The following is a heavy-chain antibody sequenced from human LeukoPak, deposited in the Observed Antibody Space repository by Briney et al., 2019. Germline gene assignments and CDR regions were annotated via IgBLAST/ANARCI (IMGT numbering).Heavy chain of an antibody. D-gene: IGHD6-6*01. J-gene: IGHJ4*02. CDR1: GGTFSSYA. Sequence: ASVKVSCKASGGTFSSYAISWVRQAPGQGLEWMGGIIPILGIANYAQKFQGRVTITADKSTSTAYMELSSLRSEDTAVYYCARDVATLYYFDYWGQGTLVTVSS. CDR3: ARDVATLYYFDY. CDR2: IIPILGIA. V-gene: IGHV1-69*10.